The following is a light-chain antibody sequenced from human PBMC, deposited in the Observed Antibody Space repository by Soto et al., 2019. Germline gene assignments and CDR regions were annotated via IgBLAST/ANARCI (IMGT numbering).Light chain of an antibody. V-gene: IGKV3-20*01. CDR2: GAS. Sequence: EIVLTQSPGTLSLSPGERATLSCRASQSVTSSYLAWYQQKPGQAPRLLIYGASSRATGIPDRFSGSGSGTDFTLTISRLEPEDCAVYYCQQYGSSPRFGQGTK. CDR3: QQYGSSPR. J-gene: IGKJ1*01. CDR1: QSVTSSY.